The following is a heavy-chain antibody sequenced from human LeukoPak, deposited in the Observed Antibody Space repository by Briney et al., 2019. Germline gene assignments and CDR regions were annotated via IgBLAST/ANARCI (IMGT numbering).Heavy chain of an antibody. J-gene: IGHJ4*02. CDR1: GYTFTGYY. D-gene: IGHD3-9*01. CDR2: SNPNSGGT. V-gene: IGHV1-2*06. Sequence: ASVKVSCKASGYTFTGYYMHWVRQAPGQGLEWMGRSNPNSGGTDYAQKFQGRVTMTRDTSISTAYMELSRLRSDDTAVYYCARDRVGISTGYLQFDYWGQGTLVTVSS. CDR3: ARDRVGISTGYLQFDY.